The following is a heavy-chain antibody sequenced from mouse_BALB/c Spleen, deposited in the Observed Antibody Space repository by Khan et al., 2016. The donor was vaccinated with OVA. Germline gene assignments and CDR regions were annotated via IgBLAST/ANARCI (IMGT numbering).Heavy chain of an antibody. CDR2: INTYTGEP. D-gene: IGHD2-3*01. V-gene: IGHV9-3-1*01. CDR1: GYTFTNYG. CDR3: ARGIYDGYLYGMDY. J-gene: IGHJ4*01. Sequence: QIQLVQSGPELKKPGETVKISCKASGYTFTNYGVNWVKQAPGKGLKWMGWINTYTGEPTYADDFKGRFAFSLETSSSTAYLQINNLKNEDTATYFCARGIYDGYLYGMDYWGHGTSVTVSS.